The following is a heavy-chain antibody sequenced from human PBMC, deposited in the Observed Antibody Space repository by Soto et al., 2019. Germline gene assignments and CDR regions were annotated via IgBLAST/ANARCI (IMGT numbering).Heavy chain of an antibody. CDR2: VIPMFGTP. D-gene: IGHD6-19*01. J-gene: IGHJ4*02. V-gene: IGHV1-69*12. Sequence: QVQLVQSGAEVKKPGSSVKVSCKASGGTFSNYAITWVRQAPGQGLEWMGGVIPMFGTPNYAQKFQDRVTITADESTNTADMDLRSLSSEDTAGYYWSIMYSSGWGGGLGYWGQGTLVTVSS. CDR1: GGTFSNYA. CDR3: SIMYSSGWGGGLGY.